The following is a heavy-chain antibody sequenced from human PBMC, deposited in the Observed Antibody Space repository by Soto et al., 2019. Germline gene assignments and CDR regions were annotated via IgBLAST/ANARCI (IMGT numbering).Heavy chain of an antibody. V-gene: IGHV3-23*01. Sequence: EVQVLESGGDLVQPGGSLRLSCVASGLTFSNYAMSWVRQAPGKGLEWVSTISGTGTSTYYSDFVKGRFTISRANSKNSLYVQMNSLRAEDTAVYYCANHDRGDYMASWGQGTLVTVSS. D-gene: IGHD3-16*01. CDR1: GLTFSNYA. CDR3: ANHDRGDYMAS. CDR2: ISGTGTST. J-gene: IGHJ4*02.